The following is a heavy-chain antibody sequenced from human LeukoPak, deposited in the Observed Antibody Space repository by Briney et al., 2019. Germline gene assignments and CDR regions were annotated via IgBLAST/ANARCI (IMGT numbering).Heavy chain of an antibody. CDR1: GGSISSYY. V-gene: IGHV4-59*01. Sequence: SETLSLTCTVSGGSISSYYWSWIRQPPGKGLEWIGYIYYGGSTNYNPSLKSRVTISVDTSKNQFSLKLSSVTAADTAVYYCARGERLAPSLMGAFDIWGQGTMVTVSS. D-gene: IGHD3-16*01. CDR3: ARGERLAPSLMGAFDI. J-gene: IGHJ3*02. CDR2: IYYGGST.